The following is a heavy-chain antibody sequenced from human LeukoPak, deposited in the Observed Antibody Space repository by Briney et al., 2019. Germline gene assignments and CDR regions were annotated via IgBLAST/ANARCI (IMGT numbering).Heavy chain of an antibody. CDR3: AKRIQSAMATGY. CDR1: GGSISSSSYY. V-gene: IGHV4-39*07. Sequence: SETLSLTCTVSGGSISSSSYYWGWIRQPPGKGLEWIGSIYYSGSTYYNPSLKSRVTISVDKSKNQFSLKLTSVSAADTAVYYCAKRIQSAMATGYWGQGTLVTVSS. CDR2: IYYSGST. J-gene: IGHJ4*02. D-gene: IGHD5-18*01.